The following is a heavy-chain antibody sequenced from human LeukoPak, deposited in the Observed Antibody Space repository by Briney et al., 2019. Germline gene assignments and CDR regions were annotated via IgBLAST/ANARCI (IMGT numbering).Heavy chain of an antibody. V-gene: IGHV3-30*03. CDR1: GFTFSSYG. CDR2: TSYDGSNK. D-gene: IGHD3-22*01. Sequence: SGGSLRLSCAASGFTFSSYGMHWVRQAPGKGLEWVAVTSYDGSNKYYADSVKGRFTISRDNSKNTLYLQMNSLRAEDTAVYYCSASITMIVVGIIDYWGQGTLVTVSS. CDR3: SASITMIVVGIIDY. J-gene: IGHJ4*02.